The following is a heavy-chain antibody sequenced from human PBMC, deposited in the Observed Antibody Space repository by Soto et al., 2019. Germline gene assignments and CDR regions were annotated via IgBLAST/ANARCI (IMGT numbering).Heavy chain of an antibody. J-gene: IGHJ6*02. D-gene: IGHD6-13*01. Sequence: SETLSLTCAVYGGSFSGYYWSWMRQPPGKGLGWIGEINHSGSTNYNPSLKSRVTISVDTSKNQFSLNLSSVTAADTAAYYCAGGRGRQQLVMSYYYGMDVWGQGTTVTVSS. CDR1: GGSFSGYY. CDR3: AGGRGRQQLVMSYYYGMDV. CDR2: INHSGST. V-gene: IGHV4-34*01.